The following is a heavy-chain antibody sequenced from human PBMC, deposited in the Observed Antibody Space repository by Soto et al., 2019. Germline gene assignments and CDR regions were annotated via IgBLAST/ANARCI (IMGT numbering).Heavy chain of an antibody. CDR2: ISGTSTYI. Sequence: GGSLRLSCAGSGFTFSSYTMNWVRQSPGKGLEWVASISGTSTYIHYADSVKGRFTISRDNAKKSLYLQMNSLRAEDTAVYYCARVIIVRRGYFDFWGQGTLVTVSS. V-gene: IGHV3-21*01. D-gene: IGHD2-2*01. CDR1: GFTFSSYT. J-gene: IGHJ4*02. CDR3: ARVIIVRRGYFDF.